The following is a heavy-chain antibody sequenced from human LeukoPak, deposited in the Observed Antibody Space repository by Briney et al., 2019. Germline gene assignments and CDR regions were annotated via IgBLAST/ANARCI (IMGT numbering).Heavy chain of an antibody. CDR3: TQDPNGDYVGAFDF. D-gene: IGHD4-17*01. CDR1: NFAFSTYA. Sequence: GGSLRLSCAASNFAFSTYAMTWVRQAPGKGLEWVSSITGSGAGTSYADSVKGRFTISRDNSKSTLFLQMNSLRAEDTAVYYCTQDPNGDYVGAFDFWGQGTMVTVSS. V-gene: IGHV3-23*01. J-gene: IGHJ3*01. CDR2: ITGSGAGT.